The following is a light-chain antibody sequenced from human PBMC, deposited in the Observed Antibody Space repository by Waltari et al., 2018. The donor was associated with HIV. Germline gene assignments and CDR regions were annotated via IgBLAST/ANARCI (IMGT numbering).Light chain of an antibody. CDR1: ALPKQF. Sequence: SYELTQPPSVSVSPGQTATITCSGDALPKQFAYWYQQKPGQAPLLVIYKDSGRPSGMPDRFSGSNAGTTVTLIISGVQAEDEADYYCESADSTGNYWAFGGGTKLTVL. V-gene: IGLV3-25*03. J-gene: IGLJ2*01. CDR3: ESADSTGNYWA. CDR2: KDS.